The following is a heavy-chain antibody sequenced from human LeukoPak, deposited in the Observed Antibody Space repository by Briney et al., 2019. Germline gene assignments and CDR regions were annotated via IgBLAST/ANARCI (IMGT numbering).Heavy chain of an antibody. CDR2: ISYDGSNK. D-gene: IGHD4-17*01. CDR3: ARGRYGDYVFDY. CDR1: GFTFSSYG. Sequence: GGSLRLSCAASGFTFSSYGMHWVRQAPGKGLEWVAVISYDGSNKYYADSVKGRFTISRDNSKNTLYLQMNSLRAEDTAVYYCARGRYGDYVFDYWGQGTLVTFSS. V-gene: IGHV3-30*03. J-gene: IGHJ4*02.